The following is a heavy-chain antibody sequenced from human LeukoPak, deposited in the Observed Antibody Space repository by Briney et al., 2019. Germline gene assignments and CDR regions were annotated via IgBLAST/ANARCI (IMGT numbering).Heavy chain of an antibody. V-gene: IGHV3-74*01. CDR3: ARGRGPYGWFDP. CDR2: INGDGSSI. D-gene: IGHD3-10*01. CDR1: GFTFSSYW. Sequence: PGGSLRLSCAASGFTFSSYWMHWARQAPGKGLVWVARINGDGSSINYADSVKGRFTISRDNAKNTLYLQMNSLRVEDTAVYYCARGRGPYGWFDPWGQGTLVTVSS. J-gene: IGHJ5*02.